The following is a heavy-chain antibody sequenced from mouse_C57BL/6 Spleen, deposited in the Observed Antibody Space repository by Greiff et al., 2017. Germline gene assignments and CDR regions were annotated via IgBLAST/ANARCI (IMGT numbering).Heavy chain of an antibody. CDR1: GFTFSDYG. D-gene: IGHD1-1*01. J-gene: IGHJ3*01. CDR2: ISSGSSTI. CDR3: ARGGSSYPFAY. V-gene: IGHV5-17*01. Sequence: EVMLVESGGGLVKPGGSLKLSCAASGFTFSDYGMHWVRQAPEKGLEWVAYISSGSSTIYYADTVKGRFTISSDNAKKTLFLQMTSLRSEDTARYYCARGGSSYPFAYWGQGTLVTVSA.